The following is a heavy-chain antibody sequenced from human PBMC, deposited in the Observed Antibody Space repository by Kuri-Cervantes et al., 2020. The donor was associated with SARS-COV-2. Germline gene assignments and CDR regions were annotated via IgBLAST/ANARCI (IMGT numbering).Heavy chain of an antibody. CDR2: IYYSGST. D-gene: IGHD3-3*01. J-gene: IGHJ5*02. Sequence: SETLSLTCTVSGGSISSYYWSWIRQPPGKGLEWIGYIYYSGSTNYNPSLKSRVTISVDTSKNQFSLKLSSVTAADTAVYYCARQGFAEITIFGVVNPYNWFDPWGQGTLVTVSS. CDR3: ARQGFAEITIFGVVNPYNWFDP. V-gene: IGHV4-59*08. CDR1: GGSISSYY.